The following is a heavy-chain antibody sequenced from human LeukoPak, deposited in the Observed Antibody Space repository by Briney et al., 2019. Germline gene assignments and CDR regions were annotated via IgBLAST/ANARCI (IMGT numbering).Heavy chain of an antibody. D-gene: IGHD3-22*01. J-gene: IGHJ5*02. V-gene: IGHV3-23*01. CDR1: GFTFSTYA. CDR3: ANGGTYSSGP. Sequence: GGSLRLSCAASGFTFSTYAMSWVRQAPGKGLEWVSYITNSGGNTYYADSVKGRFTTSRDNPKNTLYLQINSLRAEDTAVYYCANGGTYSSGPWGQGTLVTVSS. CDR2: ITNSGGNT.